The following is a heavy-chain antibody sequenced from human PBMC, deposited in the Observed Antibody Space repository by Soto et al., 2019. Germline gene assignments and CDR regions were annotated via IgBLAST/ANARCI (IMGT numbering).Heavy chain of an antibody. CDR3: ARKSLGVYYYSGLDV. Sequence: QVQLVQSGAEVKKPGASVKVSCKASGYTFTSYGITWVRQAPGQGLEWMGWISAYNGDTNYAQKFQGRLTMTTDTSTCTAYMELRSLTSDDTAVYYCARKSLGVYYYSGLDVWGQGTTITASS. V-gene: IGHV1-18*01. CDR1: GYTFTSYG. CDR2: ISAYNGDT. J-gene: IGHJ6*02. D-gene: IGHD2-8*01.